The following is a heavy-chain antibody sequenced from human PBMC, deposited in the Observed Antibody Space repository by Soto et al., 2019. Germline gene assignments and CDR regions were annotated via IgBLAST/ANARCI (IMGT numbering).Heavy chain of an antibody. J-gene: IGHJ4*02. D-gene: IGHD2-2*01. CDR1: GGTFSSYT. CDR3: AREPHCSSTSCNNETDY. CDR2: IIPILGIA. Sequence: SVKVSCKASGGTFSSYTISWVRQAPGQGLEWMGRIIPILGIANYAQKFQGRVTITADKSTSTAYMELSSLRSEDTAVYYCAREPHCSSTSCNNETDYWGQGTLVTV. V-gene: IGHV1-69*02.